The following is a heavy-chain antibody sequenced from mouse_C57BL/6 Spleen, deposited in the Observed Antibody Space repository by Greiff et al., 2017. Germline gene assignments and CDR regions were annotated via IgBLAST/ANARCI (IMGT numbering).Heavy chain of an antibody. CDR3: GRSSYRYYYAMDY. CDR1: GYTFTDHI. D-gene: IGHD1-1*01. CDR2: IYPVSGET. J-gene: IGHJ4*01. V-gene: IGHV1-11*01. Sequence: LVESGAELASPGASVTLSCKASGYTFTDHIMNWVKKRPGQGLEWIGRIYPVSGETNYNQKFMGKATFSVDRSSSTVYMVLNSLTSEDPAVYYCGRSSYRYYYAMDYWGQGTSVTVSS.